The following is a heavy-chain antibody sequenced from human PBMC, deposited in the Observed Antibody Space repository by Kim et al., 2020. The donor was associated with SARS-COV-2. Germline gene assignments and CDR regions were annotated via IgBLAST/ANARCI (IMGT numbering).Heavy chain of an antibody. D-gene: IGHD2-15*01. Sequence: ASVKVSCKASGYTFTSYAMHWVRQAPGQRLEWMGWINAGNGNTKYSQKFQGRVTITRDTSASTAYMELSSLRSEDTAVYYCARDPTRYCSGGSCYPRTLESYYYYGMDVWGQGTTVTVSS. J-gene: IGHJ6*02. V-gene: IGHV1-3*01. CDR3: ARDPTRYCSGGSCYPRTLESYYYYGMDV. CDR2: INAGNGNT. CDR1: GYTFTSYA.